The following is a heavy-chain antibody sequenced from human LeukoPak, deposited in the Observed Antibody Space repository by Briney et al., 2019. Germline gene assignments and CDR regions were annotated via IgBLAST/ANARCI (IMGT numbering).Heavy chain of an antibody. Sequence: ASVKVSCKASGDTFINYAIHWVRQAPGQRLEWMAWINGGNGNTKSSHEFRGRLTITRDTSASTAYMELSSLRSEDTAVYYCARDSSGWSPLNHWGQGTLVTVSS. CDR2: INGGNGNT. D-gene: IGHD6-13*01. CDR3: ARDSSGWSPLNH. V-gene: IGHV1-3*01. CDR1: GDTFINYA. J-gene: IGHJ4*02.